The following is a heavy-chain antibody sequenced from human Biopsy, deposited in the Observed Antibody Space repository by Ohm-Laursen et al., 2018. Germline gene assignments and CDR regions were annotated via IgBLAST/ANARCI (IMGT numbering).Heavy chain of an antibody. V-gene: IGHV3-23*01. CDR2: ITSSGDTT. CDR3: AKDQGYYYDRSVYYYFDY. D-gene: IGHD3-22*01. CDR1: GFTFSSYA. J-gene: IGHJ4*02. Sequence: SLSLSCAASGFTFSSYAMSWVRQAPGKGLEWVSAITSSGDTTYYSDSVKGRFTISRDSSKNTLHLQMNSLRAEDTAVYYCAKDQGYYYDRSVYYYFDYWGQGTLVTVSS.